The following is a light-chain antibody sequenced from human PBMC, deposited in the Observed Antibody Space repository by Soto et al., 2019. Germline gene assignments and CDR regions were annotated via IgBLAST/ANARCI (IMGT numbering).Light chain of an antibody. J-gene: IGKJ2*01. CDR3: QQYGSSPRYT. CDR2: GAS. CDR1: QRVTSSY. V-gene: IGKV3-20*01. Sequence: EIVWTQSPGTLSLSPGQRATLSCRASQRVTSSYLAWYQQKPGQAPRLLIYGASSRATGIPDRFSGSGSGTDFTLTISRLEPEDFAVYYCQQYGSSPRYTFGQGTKLEIK.